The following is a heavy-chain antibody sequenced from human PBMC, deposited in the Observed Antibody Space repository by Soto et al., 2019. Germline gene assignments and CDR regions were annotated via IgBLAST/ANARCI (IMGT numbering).Heavy chain of an antibody. J-gene: IGHJ6*02. CDR1: GGTFSSYA. D-gene: IGHD3-10*01. V-gene: IGHV1-69*01. CDR2: IIHMYGAA. Sequence: QVQLVQSGAEVKKPGSSVKVSCEASGGTFSSYAFSWVRQAPGQGLEWMGGIIHMYGAADYAQNFQGRVTITADESTSTAHMEMSSLRFEDTAAYFCAGRNYGSVTYYRHKQYFYYSGMDVWGQGTTVTV. CDR3: AGRNYGSVTYYRHKQYFYYSGMDV.